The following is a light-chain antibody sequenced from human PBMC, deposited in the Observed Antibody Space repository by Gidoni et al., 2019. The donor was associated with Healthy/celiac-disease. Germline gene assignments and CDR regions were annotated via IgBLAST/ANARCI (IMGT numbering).Light chain of an antibody. CDR1: QWVSSY. CDR2: DAS. CDR3: QQRSNWPRT. V-gene: IGKV3-11*01. J-gene: IGKJ1*01. Sequence: VSSQPPPTLSLTSGERATLSCRDSQWVSSYLAWDQQKPGQAPRPLIYDASNRATGIPSRVRGMGSGTEFTITNSSLEPEDFAVYYCQQRSNWPRTFGQGTKVEIK.